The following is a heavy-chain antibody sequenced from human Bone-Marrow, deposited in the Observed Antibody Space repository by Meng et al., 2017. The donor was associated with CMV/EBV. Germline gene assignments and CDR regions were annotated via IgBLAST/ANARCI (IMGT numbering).Heavy chain of an antibody. J-gene: IGHJ6*04. CDR1: GFTFSSYA. D-gene: IGHD4-23*01. CDR3: AKALLDRPGRIGLVVTLSSYYYYGTDV. CDR2: ISYDGSKK. V-gene: IGHV3-30-3*01. Sequence: GESLKISCAASGFTFSSYAMHWVRQAPGKGLEWVAVISYDGSKKYYADSVKGRFTISRDNAKNTLYLQMNSLRAEDTAVYYCAKALLDRPGRIGLVVTLSSYYYYGTDVWGEGTTVTVSS.